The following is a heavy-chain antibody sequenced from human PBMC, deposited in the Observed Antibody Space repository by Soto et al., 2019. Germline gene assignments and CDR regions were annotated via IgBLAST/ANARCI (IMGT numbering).Heavy chain of an antibody. Sequence: PVESLKISCNGSGYSFTDVWIGWVRQMPWKGLEWMGIIYPHDSDTRYRPSFQGQVTISADKSISTAYLQWSSLKASDTAMYYCARRGIGFCTSANCFIDYWGQGTLVTVSS. V-gene: IGHV5-51*01. CDR1: GYSFTDVW. CDR3: ARRGIGFCTSANCFIDY. D-gene: IGHD2-2*01. J-gene: IGHJ4*02. CDR2: IYPHDSDT.